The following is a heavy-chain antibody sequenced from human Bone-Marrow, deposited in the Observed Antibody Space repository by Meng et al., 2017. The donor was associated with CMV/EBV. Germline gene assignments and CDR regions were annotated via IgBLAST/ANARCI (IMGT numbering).Heavy chain of an antibody. D-gene: IGHD3-10*02. Sequence: SETLSLTCTVSGGSISSSSYYWGWIRQPPGKGLEWIGSIYYSGSTYYNPSLKSRVTISVDTSKNQFSLKLSSVTAADTAVDYCAIVVFGEVVPYDYWGQGTLVTVSS. J-gene: IGHJ4*02. V-gene: IGHV4-39*07. CDR3: AIVVFGEVVPYDY. CDR2: IYYSGST. CDR1: GGSISSSSYY.